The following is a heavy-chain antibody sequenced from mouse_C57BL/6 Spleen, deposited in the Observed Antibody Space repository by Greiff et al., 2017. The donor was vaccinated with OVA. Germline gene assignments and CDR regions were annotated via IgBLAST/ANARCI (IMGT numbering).Heavy chain of an antibody. J-gene: IGHJ1*03. Sequence: QVQLQQPGAELVKPGASVKLSCKASGYTFTSYWMHWVKQRPGQGLEWIGMIHPTRGSPNYNEKFKSKATLTVAKSSHTAYMQLSSLTSEYSAVYYCASPPDYVNWYFDVWGTGTTVTVSS. CDR1: GYTFTSYW. D-gene: IGHD2-4*01. CDR2: IHPTRGSP. V-gene: IGHV1-64*01. CDR3: ASPPDYVNWYFDV.